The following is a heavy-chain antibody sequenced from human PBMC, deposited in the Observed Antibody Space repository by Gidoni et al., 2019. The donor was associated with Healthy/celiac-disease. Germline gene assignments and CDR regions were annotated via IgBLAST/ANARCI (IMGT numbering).Heavy chain of an antibody. Sequence: QVQLVESGGGVVQPGRFLGLSCAASGFPFSSYAMHWVRQAPGKGLEWVAVISYDGSNKYYADSVKGRFTISRDNSKNTLYLQMNSLRAEDTAVYYCARGRVTIGPVDYWGQGTLVTVSS. D-gene: IGHD4-17*01. CDR1: GFPFSSYA. J-gene: IGHJ4*02. CDR2: ISYDGSNK. CDR3: ARGRVTIGPVDY. V-gene: IGHV3-30-3*01.